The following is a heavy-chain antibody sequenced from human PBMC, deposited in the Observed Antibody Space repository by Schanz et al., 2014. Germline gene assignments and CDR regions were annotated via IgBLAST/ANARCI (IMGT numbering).Heavy chain of an antibody. D-gene: IGHD3-22*01. CDR2: IRYDGSSK. CDR1: GFTFTSYS. J-gene: IGHJ4*02. V-gene: IGHV3-30*02. CDR3: AKEDRNHNSDYVY. Sequence: QVQLVESGGAVVQPGRSLRLSCAASGFTFTSYSMHWVRQAPGRGLEWVAFIRYDGSSKYYADSVRGRFTISRDDSKNTLYLQMNSLRPEDTAVYYCAKEDRNHNSDYVYWGQGTLVIVSS.